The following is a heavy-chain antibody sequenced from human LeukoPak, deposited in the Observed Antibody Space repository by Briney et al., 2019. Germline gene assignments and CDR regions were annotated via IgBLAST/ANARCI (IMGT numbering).Heavy chain of an antibody. CDR3: ARVFEVGLWFGELDY. D-gene: IGHD3-10*01. Sequence: GGSLRLSCAASGFTFSDFYMSWIRQAPGKGLEWVSYISSSGSTISYADSVKGRFTISRDNAKNSLYLQMNSLGAEDTAVYYCARVFEVGLWFGELDYWGQGTLVTVSS. V-gene: IGHV3-11*01. J-gene: IGHJ4*02. CDR1: GFTFSDFY. CDR2: ISSSGSTI.